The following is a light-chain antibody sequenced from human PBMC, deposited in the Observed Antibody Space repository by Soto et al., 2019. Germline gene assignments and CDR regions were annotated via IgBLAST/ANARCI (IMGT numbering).Light chain of an antibody. CDR3: QKYNSAPQT. V-gene: IGKV3-15*01. CDR1: QSVSSN. Sequence: EVVLTQSRCTLSLSPGETATLSCRASQSVSSNVAWYQQKPGQAPRLLIYGASTRATGIPARFSGSGSGTDFTLTISSLQPEDVATYYCQKYNSAPQTFGQGTKVDI. J-gene: IGKJ1*01. CDR2: GAS.